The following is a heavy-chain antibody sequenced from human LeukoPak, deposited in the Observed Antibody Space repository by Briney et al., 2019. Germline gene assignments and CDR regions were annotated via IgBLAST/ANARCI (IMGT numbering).Heavy chain of an antibody. Sequence: GGSLRLSCAASGFTFSDYYMGWIRQAPGKGLEWVSYITNNGRKVYYADSMKGRYTISRDNAQNSLYLQMNRLGVEDTAVYYCARDAGYGYDRFDYWGQGTQVTVSS. J-gene: IGHJ4*02. V-gene: IGHV3-11*04. CDR3: ARDAGYGYDRFDY. CDR1: GFTFSDYY. D-gene: IGHD5-18*01. CDR2: ITNNGRKV.